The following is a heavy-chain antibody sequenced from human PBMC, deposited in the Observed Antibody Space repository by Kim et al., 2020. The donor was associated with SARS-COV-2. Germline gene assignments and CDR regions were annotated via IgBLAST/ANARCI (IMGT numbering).Heavy chain of an antibody. V-gene: IGHV3-7*03. D-gene: IGHD3-10*01. Sequence: EKYYADYVKGQVTISRDNARNSLYLQMNSLGVEDTAVYFCARDIIGTLDYWGQGALVTVSS. J-gene: IGHJ4*02. CDR2: EK. CDR3: ARDIIGTLDY.